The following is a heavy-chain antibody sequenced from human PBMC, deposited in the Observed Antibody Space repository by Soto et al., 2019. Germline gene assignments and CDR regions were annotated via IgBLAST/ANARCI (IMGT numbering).Heavy chain of an antibody. CDR1: GGSISSSRCH. CDR2: IKYSGTT. D-gene: IGHD2-15*01. V-gene: IGHV4-39*02. CDR3: AREGGRYCSGGSCQVDY. J-gene: IGHJ4*02. Sequence: PSETLSLTCTVSGGSISSSRCHWGWIRQPPGKGLEWIASIKYSGTTFYNPSLKSRVTLSVDTSKNQFALKLSSVTAADTAVYYCAREGGRYCSGGSCQVDYWGQG.